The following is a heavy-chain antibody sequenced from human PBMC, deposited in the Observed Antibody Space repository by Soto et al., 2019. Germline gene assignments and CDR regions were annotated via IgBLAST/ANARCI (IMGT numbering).Heavy chain of an antibody. CDR3: ASVGSDYDNSGYYLP. J-gene: IGHJ5*02. D-gene: IGHD3-22*01. CDR2: IYHSWST. CDR1: GGSVSSSNW. V-gene: IGHV4-4*02. Sequence: SETLSLTCIVSGGSVSSSNWWSGVRQPPGKRLEGIGEIYHSWSTTYNPSLKSRATISVDKSENQFSLRLKSVTAADTAVYYCASVGSDYDNSGYYLPWGPGTLVTVSS.